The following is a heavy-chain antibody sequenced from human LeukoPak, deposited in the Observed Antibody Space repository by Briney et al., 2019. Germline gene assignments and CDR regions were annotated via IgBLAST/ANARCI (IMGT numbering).Heavy chain of an antibody. CDR3: ARGPVSGYDYDAFDI. J-gene: IGHJ3*02. D-gene: IGHD5-12*01. Sequence: SETLALTCAVYGGSLSGYYWSWIRQPPGKGLEWIGEINHSGSTNYNPSLKSRVTISVDTSKNQFSLKLSSVTAADTAVYYCARGPVSGYDYDAFDIWGQGTMVTVSS. CDR2: INHSGST. V-gene: IGHV4-34*01. CDR1: GGSLSGYY.